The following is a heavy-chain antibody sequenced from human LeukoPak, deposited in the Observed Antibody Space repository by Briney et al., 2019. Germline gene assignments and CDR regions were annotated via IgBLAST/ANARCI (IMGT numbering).Heavy chain of an antibody. CDR3: ATGLRETLFDY. CDR1: GGTFSSYA. J-gene: IGHJ4*02. Sequence: GASVKVSCKASGGTFSSYAISWVRQAPGQGLEWMGGIIPIFGTANYAQKSQGRVTITADESTSTDYMELSSLRSEDTAVYYCATGLRETLFDYWGQGTLVTVSS. CDR2: IIPIFGTA. D-gene: IGHD3-16*01. V-gene: IGHV1-69*13.